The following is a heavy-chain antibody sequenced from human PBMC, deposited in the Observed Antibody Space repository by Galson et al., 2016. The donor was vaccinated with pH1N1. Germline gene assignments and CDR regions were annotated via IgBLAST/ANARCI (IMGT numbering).Heavy chain of an antibody. Sequence: SVKVSCKASEYTFTGYYMHWVRQAPGQGLEWMGWINPDTGSTSYAQKLLGRVTMTRDTSISTVYMELSSLRSDDTAVYYCARVSSTIPFDPWGQGTLVTVSS. J-gene: IGHJ5*02. CDR2: INPDTGST. D-gene: IGHD2-2*01. V-gene: IGHV1-2*02. CDR1: EYTFTGYY. CDR3: ARVSSTIPFDP.